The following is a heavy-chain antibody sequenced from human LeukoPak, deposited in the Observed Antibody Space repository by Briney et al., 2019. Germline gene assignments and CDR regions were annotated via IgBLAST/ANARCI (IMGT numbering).Heavy chain of an antibody. D-gene: IGHD3-10*01. J-gene: IGHJ5*02. CDR3: ASHRYGSET. CDR1: GGSISSYY. V-gene: IGHV4-59*01. CDR2: IYYSGST. Sequence: SETLSLNCTVSGGSISSYYWSWIRQPPGKGLEWIGYIYYSGSTNYNPSLKSRVTISVDTSKNQFSLKLSSLTAADTAVYYCASHRYGSETWGQGTLVTVSS.